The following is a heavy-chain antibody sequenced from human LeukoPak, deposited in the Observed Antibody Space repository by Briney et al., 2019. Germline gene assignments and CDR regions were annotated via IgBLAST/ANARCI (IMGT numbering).Heavy chain of an antibody. D-gene: IGHD3-3*01. Sequence: PGRSLRLSCAASGFTFSSYGMHWVRQAPGKGLEWVAVISYDGSNKYYADSVKGRFTISRDNSKNTLYLQMNSLRAEDTAVYYCALPGDFNDAFDIWGQGTMVTVSS. CDR1: GFTFSSYG. CDR2: ISYDGSNK. CDR3: ALPGDFNDAFDI. J-gene: IGHJ3*02. V-gene: IGHV3-30*03.